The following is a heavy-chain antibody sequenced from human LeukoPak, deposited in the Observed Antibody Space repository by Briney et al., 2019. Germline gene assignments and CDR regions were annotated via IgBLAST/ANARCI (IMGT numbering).Heavy chain of an antibody. V-gene: IGHV5-51*01. CDR3: ARQVPAAAIAYYYYMDV. CDR2: IYPGDSDT. Sequence: RGASLQISCKGSGYSFTSYWIGWVRQLPGKGLEWMGIIYPGDSDTRYSPSFQGQVTISADKSISTAYLQWSSLKASDTAMYYCARQVPAAAIAYYYYMDVWGKGTTVTVSS. CDR1: GYSFTSYW. J-gene: IGHJ6*03. D-gene: IGHD2-2*01.